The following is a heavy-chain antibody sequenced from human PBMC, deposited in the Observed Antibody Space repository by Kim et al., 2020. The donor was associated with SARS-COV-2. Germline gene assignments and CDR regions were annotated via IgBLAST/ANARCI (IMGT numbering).Heavy chain of an antibody. D-gene: IGHD6-6*01. V-gene: IGHV4-39*01. Sequence: YYNPSLKSRVTISVDTSKNQFSLKLSSVTAADTAVYYCARLSVRAGPLDYWGQGTLVTVSS. J-gene: IGHJ4*02. CDR3: ARLSVRAGPLDY.